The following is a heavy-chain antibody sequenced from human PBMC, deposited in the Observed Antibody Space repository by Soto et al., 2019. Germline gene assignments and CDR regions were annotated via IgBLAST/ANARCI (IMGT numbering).Heavy chain of an antibody. J-gene: IGHJ3*02. V-gene: IGHV3-30-3*01. CDR3: AREYSSSSSAFDI. D-gene: IGHD6-6*01. CDR1: GFTFSSYA. Sequence: PGGSLRLSCAASGFTFSSYAMHWVRQAPGKGLEWVAVISYDGSNKYYADSVKGRFTISRDNSKNTLYLQMNSLRAEDTAVYYCAREYSSSSSAFDIWGQGTMVT. CDR2: ISYDGSNK.